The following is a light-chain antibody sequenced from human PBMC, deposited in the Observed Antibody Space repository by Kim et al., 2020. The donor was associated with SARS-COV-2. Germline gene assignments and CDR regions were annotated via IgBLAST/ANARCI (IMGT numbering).Light chain of an antibody. Sequence: DIQMTQSPSSLSASVGDGVTITCRASQSITNYLNWFQQKPGRAPKLLIYAASSLQSGVPSRFSGGGSGTVFTLAISSLQPEDFATYDCQQSYSTPPTFGQGTKLEI. J-gene: IGKJ2*01. CDR2: AAS. CDR1: QSITNY. CDR3: QQSYSTPPT. V-gene: IGKV1-39*01.